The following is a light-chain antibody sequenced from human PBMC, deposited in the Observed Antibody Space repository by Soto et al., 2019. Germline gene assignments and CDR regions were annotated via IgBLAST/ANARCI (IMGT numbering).Light chain of an antibody. Sequence: DIQMDQSPSSLSASVGDRVTITCRASQNISRWLAWYQQKPGKAPKFLIYKASGLEIGVPSRFSGSGSGTEFTLTISSLQPDDFATYYCQQYHNYSPLTFGGGTKV. V-gene: IGKV1-5*03. CDR3: QQYHNYSPLT. J-gene: IGKJ4*01. CDR2: KAS. CDR1: QNISRW.